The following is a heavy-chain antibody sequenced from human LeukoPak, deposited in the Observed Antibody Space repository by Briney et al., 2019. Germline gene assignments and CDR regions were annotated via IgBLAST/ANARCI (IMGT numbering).Heavy chain of an antibody. V-gene: IGHV3-21*01. J-gene: IGHJ6*02. Sequence: AAGXXXXXXSTIXXGGAVTFFAASVHGRFTISRDNAKNSLYLQMNTLRAEDTAVYYCARDGVVIQGEYYYYGMDVWGQGTTVTVSS. CDR2: IXXGGAVT. D-gene: IGHD3-3*01. CDR3: ARDGVVIQGEYYYYGMDV.